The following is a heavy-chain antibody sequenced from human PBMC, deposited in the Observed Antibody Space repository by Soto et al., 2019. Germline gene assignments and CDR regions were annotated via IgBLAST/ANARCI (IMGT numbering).Heavy chain of an antibody. D-gene: IGHD4-17*01. CDR1: GGSVSSSSCY. CDR3: ARGSRGLRDYFDY. J-gene: IGHJ4*02. Sequence: SDTLSLTCTVSGGSVSSSSCYWGWIRQPPGKGLEWIGSIYYSGSTYYNPSLKSRVTISVDTSKNQFSLKLSSVTAADTAVYYCARGSRGLRDYFDYWGQGTLVTVSS. CDR2: IYYSGST. V-gene: IGHV4-39*07.